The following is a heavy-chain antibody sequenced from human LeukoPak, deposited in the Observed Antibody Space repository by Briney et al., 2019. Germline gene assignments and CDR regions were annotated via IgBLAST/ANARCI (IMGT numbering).Heavy chain of an antibody. J-gene: IGHJ2*01. Sequence: SQTLSLTCTVTGGSFSSGDYSWNWIRQPAGQGLEWIGRLFSSGTTNYNPSLKSRVTISGDTSNNQFSLKLTSVTAADTAVYYCATMGLLRYFDWFGSGYFDLWGRGTLVTVSS. CDR1: GGSFSSGDYS. D-gene: IGHD3-9*01. CDR2: LFSSGTT. CDR3: ATMGLLRYFDWFGSGYFDL. V-gene: IGHV4-61*02.